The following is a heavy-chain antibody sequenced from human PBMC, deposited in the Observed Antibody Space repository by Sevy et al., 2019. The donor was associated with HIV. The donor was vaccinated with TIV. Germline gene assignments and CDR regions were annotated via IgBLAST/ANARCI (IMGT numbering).Heavy chain of an antibody. Sequence: GGSLRLSCTTSGFTXGDYAMSWVRQAPGKGLEWVGFIRSKVYGGTTEYAASVKGRFTISRDDSKSIAYLQMNSLKTXXTAVYYCARGGYCSTTSCYNAWVXVWGQGTTVTVSS. CDR3: ARGGYCSTTSCYNAWVXV. V-gene: IGHV3-49*04. CDR1: GFTXGDYA. CDR2: IRSKVYGGTT. J-gene: IGHJ6*02. D-gene: IGHD2-2*02.